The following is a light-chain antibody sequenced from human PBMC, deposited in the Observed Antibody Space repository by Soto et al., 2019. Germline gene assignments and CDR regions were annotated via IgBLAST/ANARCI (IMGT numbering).Light chain of an antibody. CDR3: QQYYSAPPT. V-gene: IGKV4-1*01. Sequence: DIVMTQSPDSLAVSLGERATINCKSSQSVLYSSNNKNYLSWYQQKVGQPPKLLIYWASTRESGVPYRFSGSGSGTDFTLTISSLQAEDVAVYYCQQYYSAPPTFGQGTKVEIK. CDR2: WAS. J-gene: IGKJ1*01. CDR1: QSVLYSSNNKNY.